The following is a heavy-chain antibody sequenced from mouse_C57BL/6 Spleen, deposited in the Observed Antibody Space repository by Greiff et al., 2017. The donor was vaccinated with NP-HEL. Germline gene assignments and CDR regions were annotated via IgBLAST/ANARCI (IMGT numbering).Heavy chain of an antibody. Sequence: QVQLQQPGAELVMPGASVKLSCKASGYTFTSYWMHWVKQRPGQGLEWIGEIDPSDSYTNYNQKFKGKSTLTVDTSSSTAYMQLSSLTSEESAVYYCARRVYGSRYYFDYWVQGTTLTVSS. D-gene: IGHD1-1*01. V-gene: IGHV1-69*01. CDR1: GYTFTSYW. CDR3: ARRVYGSRYYFDY. CDR2: IDPSDSYT. J-gene: IGHJ2*01.